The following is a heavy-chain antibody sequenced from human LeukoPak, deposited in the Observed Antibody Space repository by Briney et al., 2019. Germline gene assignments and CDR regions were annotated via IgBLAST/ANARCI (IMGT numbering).Heavy chain of an antibody. V-gene: IGHV3-23*01. D-gene: IGHD3-3*02. CDR1: GFTFSSYG. CDR2: ISGSGGST. J-gene: IGHJ6*03. Sequence: GGTLRLSCAASGFTFSSYGMSWVRQAPGKGLEWVSAISGSGGSTYYADSVKGRFTISRDNSKNTLYLQMNSLRAEDTAVYYCAVRRRIFGVARPYYYYMDVWGKGTTVTVSS. CDR3: AVRRRIFGVARPYYYYMDV.